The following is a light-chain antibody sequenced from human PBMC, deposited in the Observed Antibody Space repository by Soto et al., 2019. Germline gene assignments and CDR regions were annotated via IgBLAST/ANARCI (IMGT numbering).Light chain of an antibody. CDR2: KDS. CDR1: VLAKKY. CDR3: YSAADWPSLLV. Sequence: SYELTQPSSVSVSPGQTARITCSGDVLAKKYARWFQQKPGQAPVLVIYKDSERPSGIPERFSGSSSGTTVTLTISGAQVEDEADYYCYSAADWPSLLVFGGGTKLTVL. V-gene: IGLV3-27*01. J-gene: IGLJ2*01.